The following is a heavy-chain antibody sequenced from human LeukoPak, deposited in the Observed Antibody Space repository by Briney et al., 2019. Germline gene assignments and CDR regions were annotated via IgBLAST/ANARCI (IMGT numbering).Heavy chain of an antibody. Sequence: PSETLSLTCTVSGGSISSYYWSWIRLPPGKGLEWIGYIYYSGSTNYNPSLKSRVTISVDTSKNQFSLKLSSVTAADTAVYYCARLATGTTFRFDPWGQGTLVTVSS. CDR2: IYYSGST. CDR3: ARLATGTTFRFDP. D-gene: IGHD1-1*01. CDR1: GGSISSYY. J-gene: IGHJ5*02. V-gene: IGHV4-59*01.